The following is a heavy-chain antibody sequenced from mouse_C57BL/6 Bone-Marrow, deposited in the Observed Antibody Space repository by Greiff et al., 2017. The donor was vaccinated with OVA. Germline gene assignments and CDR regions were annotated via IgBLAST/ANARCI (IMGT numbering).Heavy chain of an antibody. J-gene: IGHJ3*01. CDR3: ARSSYGYAFAY. V-gene: IGHV1-81*01. Sequence: QVQLQQSGAELARPGASVKLSCKASGYTFTSYGISWVKQRTGQGLEWIGEIYPRSGNTYYNETFKGKATLTADKSSNTAYMELRSLTTEDSAVYFCARSSYGYAFAYWGQGTLVTVSA. CDR1: GYTFTSYG. CDR2: IYPRSGNT. D-gene: IGHD2-9*01.